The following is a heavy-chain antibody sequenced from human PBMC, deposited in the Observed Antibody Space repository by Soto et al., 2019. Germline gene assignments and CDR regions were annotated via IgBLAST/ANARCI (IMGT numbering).Heavy chain of an antibody. CDR1: GGSFSSYH. CDR3: ARDCGDSNFLPRWFDP. J-gene: IGHJ5*02. CDR2: IDENGSA. D-gene: IGHD2-21*01. Sequence: SETLSLTCVVSGGSFSSYHWAWIRQTPVKGLEWIGEIDENGSARYNPSLQGRVTLSLDTPKSQLSLSLSSVTAADTAVYYCARDCGDSNFLPRWFDPWGQGNLVTVSS. V-gene: IGHV4-34*01.